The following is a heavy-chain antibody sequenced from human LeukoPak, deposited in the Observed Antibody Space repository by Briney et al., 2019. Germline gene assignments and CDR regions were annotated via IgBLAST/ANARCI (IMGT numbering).Heavy chain of an antibody. CDR3: ARERIAVAGEYYYYGMDV. V-gene: IGHV1-18*01. J-gene: IGHJ6*02. Sequence: ASVKVSCKASGYTFTSYGISWVRPAPGQGLEWMGWISAYNGNTNYAQKLQGRVTMTTDTSTSTAYMELRSLRSDDTAVYYCARERIAVAGEYYYYGMDVWGQGTTVTVSS. CDR2: ISAYNGNT. CDR1: GYTFTSYG. D-gene: IGHD6-19*01.